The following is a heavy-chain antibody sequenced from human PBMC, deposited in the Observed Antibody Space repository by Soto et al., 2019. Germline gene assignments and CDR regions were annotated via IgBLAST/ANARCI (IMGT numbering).Heavy chain of an antibody. D-gene: IGHD5-12*01. V-gene: IGHV1-8*01. J-gene: IGHJ4*02. CDR2: MNPNSGNT. Sequence: GASVKVSCKASGYTFTSYDINWVRQATGQGLEWMGWMNPNSGNTGYAQKFQGRVTMTRNTSISTAYMELSSLRSEDTAVYYCARGWVATTNLDYWGQGTLVTVSS. CDR3: ARGWVATTNLDY. CDR1: GYTFTSYD.